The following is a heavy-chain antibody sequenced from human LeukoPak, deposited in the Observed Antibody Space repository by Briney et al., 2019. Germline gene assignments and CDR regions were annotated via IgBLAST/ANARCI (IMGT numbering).Heavy chain of an antibody. J-gene: IGHJ4*02. CDR1: GGSISGYY. V-gene: IGHV4-59*01. CDR3: VRDKSRGYYYFDY. CDR2: IYSSGST. Sequence: SETLSLTCTVSGGSISGYYWSWVRQPPGKGLEWIAFIYSSGSTNYNPSLKSRVTISADTSRNQFSLNLRSVTGADTAVYYCVRDKSRGYYYFDYWGQGTLVTVSS. D-gene: IGHD6-13*01.